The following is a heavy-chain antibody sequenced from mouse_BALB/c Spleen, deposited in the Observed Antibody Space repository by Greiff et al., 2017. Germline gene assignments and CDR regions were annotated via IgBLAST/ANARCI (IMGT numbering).Heavy chain of an antibody. CDR1: GYTFTSYW. D-gene: IGHD1-1*01. Sequence: QVQLQQPGAELVKPGASVKLSCKASGYTFTSYWMHWVKQRPGQGLEWIGEINPSNGRTNYNEKFKGKATLTVDKSSSTAYMQLSSLTSEDSAVYYCYITTVAYWGQGTTLTVSA. J-gene: IGHJ2*01. CDR3: YITTVAY. V-gene: IGHV1S81*02. CDR2: INPSNGRT.